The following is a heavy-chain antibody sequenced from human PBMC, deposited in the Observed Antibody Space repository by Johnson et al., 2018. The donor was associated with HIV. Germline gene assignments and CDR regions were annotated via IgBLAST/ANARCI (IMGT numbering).Heavy chain of an antibody. D-gene: IGHD2-8*01. Sequence: QMQLVESGGGVVQPGTSLRLSCAASGFTFSTYAMFWVRQAPGKGLEWVAVISHDGSNKYYGDSVKGRFTISRDNSKNMLFLQMNSLRADDTAVYYCATGDPVEGDVYDAFDIWGQGTMVTVSS. CDR2: ISHDGSNK. CDR3: ATGDPVEGDVYDAFDI. CDR1: GFTFSTYA. J-gene: IGHJ3*02. V-gene: IGHV3-30-3*01.